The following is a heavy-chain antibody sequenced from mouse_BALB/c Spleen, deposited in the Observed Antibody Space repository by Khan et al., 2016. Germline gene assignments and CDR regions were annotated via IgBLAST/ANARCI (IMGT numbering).Heavy chain of an antibody. Sequence: EVKLLESGGGLVQPGGSLKLSCAASGFDFSRYWMSWVRQAPGKGLEWIGEINPDSSTINYTPSLKDKFIISRDNAKNTLYLHMSKVRSEDTALYYSARHEDYYGSSDSCAYWGQGTLVTVSA. J-gene: IGHJ3*01. D-gene: IGHD1-1*01. CDR1: GFDFSRYW. CDR3: ARHEDYYGSSDSCAY. V-gene: IGHV4-1*02. CDR2: INPDSSTI.